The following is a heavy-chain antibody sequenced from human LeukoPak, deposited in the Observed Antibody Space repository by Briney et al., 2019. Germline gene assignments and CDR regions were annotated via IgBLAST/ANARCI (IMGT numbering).Heavy chain of an antibody. Sequence: SEILSLTCTVSGGSISSHYWSWIRQPPGKGLEWIGYIYYSGSTNYNPSLKSRVTISVDTSKNQFSLKLSSVTAADTAVYYCAREIRGFDYWGQGTLVTVSS. CDR1: GGSISSHY. D-gene: IGHD3-10*01. J-gene: IGHJ4*02. V-gene: IGHV4-59*11. CDR3: AREIRGFDY. CDR2: IYYSGST.